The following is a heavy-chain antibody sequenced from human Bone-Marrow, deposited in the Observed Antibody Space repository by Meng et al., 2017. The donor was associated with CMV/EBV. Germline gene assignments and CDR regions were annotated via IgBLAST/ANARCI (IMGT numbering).Heavy chain of an antibody. CDR2: ISSSSSSI. Sequence: GESLKISCAASGFTLSSYSMNWVRQAPGKGLEWVSYISSSSSSIYYADSVKGRFTISRDNAKNSLYLQMNSLRAEDTAVYYCARADCSSTSCYIRYWGQGTLVTV. V-gene: IGHV3-48*04. J-gene: IGHJ4*02. CDR3: ARADCSSTSCYIRY. CDR1: GFTLSSYS. D-gene: IGHD2-2*02.